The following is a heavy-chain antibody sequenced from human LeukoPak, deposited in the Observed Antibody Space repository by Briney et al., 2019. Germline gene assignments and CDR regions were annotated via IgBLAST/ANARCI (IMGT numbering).Heavy chain of an antibody. CDR2: ITGSSTWT. D-gene: IGHD7-27*01. J-gene: IGHJ2*01. Sequence: GGSLRLSCEASGFTFGTYGMTWVRQAPGKGLEWVSGITGSSTWTYYADSVRGRFTISRDNSKNTLHLQMNNLTADDAAIYYCARELVSLGTGYFDLWGRGTLVTVSS. CDR3: ARELVSLGTGYFDL. V-gene: IGHV3-23*01. CDR1: GFTFGTYG.